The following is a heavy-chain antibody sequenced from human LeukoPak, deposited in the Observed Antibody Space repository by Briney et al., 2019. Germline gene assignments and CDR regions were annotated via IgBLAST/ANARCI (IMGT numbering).Heavy chain of an antibody. Sequence: GGSLRLSCAASGFTFSSYSMNWVRQAPGKGLEWVSFISSSGASIYYADSVKGRFTVSRGNAKNSLYLQMNSLGVEDTAMYYCAPICSSGNCFQTRFDYWGRGTLVTVSS. V-gene: IGHV3-21*01. CDR1: GFTFSSYS. J-gene: IGHJ4*02. CDR2: ISSSGASI. CDR3: APICSSGNCFQTRFDY. D-gene: IGHD3-22*01.